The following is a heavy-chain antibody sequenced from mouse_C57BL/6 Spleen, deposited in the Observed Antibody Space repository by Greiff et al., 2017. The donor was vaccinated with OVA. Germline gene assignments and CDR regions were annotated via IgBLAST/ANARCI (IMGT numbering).Heavy chain of an antibody. Sequence: EVQLQQSGPELVKPGASVTISCKASGYTFTDYYMNWVKQSHGKSLEWIGDINPNNGGTSYNQKFKGKATLTVDKSSSTAYMELRSLTAEDSAVDYRASRYCSSYRDYWGQGTTLTVSS. CDR3: ASRYCSSYRDY. CDR2: INPNNGGT. CDR1: GYTFTDYY. D-gene: IGHD1-1*01. V-gene: IGHV1-26*01. J-gene: IGHJ2*01.